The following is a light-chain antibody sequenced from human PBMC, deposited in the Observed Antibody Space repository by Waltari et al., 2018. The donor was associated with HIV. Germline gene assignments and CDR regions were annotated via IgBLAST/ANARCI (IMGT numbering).Light chain of an antibody. CDR1: QDINDS. J-gene: IGKJ2*01. CDR2: DAS. CDR3: QQSYSTPRT. Sequence: DIQMTQSPSSLSASVGDSVTITCQASQDINDSLNWYQHKPGKAPKLLMYDASNLETGVPSRFNGSGSGADFTLTISSLQPEDFATYYCQQSYSTPRTFGQGTKLEIK. V-gene: IGKV1-39*01.